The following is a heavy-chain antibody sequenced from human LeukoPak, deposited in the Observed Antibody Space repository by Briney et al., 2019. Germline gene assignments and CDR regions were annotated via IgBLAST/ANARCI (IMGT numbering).Heavy chain of an antibody. Sequence: ASVKVSCKASGYTFTSYDINWVRQATGQGLEWMGWMNPNSGNTGYAQKFQGRVTMTRNTSISTAYMELSSLRSEDTAVYYCARAGGSSSYYYYYMDVWGKGTTVTVSS. CDR1: GYTFTSYD. CDR2: MNPNSGNT. CDR3: ARAGGSSSYYYYYMDV. D-gene: IGHD4-23*01. V-gene: IGHV1-8*01. J-gene: IGHJ6*03.